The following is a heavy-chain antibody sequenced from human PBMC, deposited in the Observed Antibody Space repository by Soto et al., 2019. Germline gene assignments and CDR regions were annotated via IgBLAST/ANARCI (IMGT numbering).Heavy chain of an antibody. V-gene: IGHV1-18*01. CDR2: ISAYNGNT. J-gene: IGHJ5*02. D-gene: IGHD3-9*01. CDR3: ARDQGSPYYDILTGYPYPSNWFDP. CDR1: GYTFTSYG. Sequence: ASVKVSCKASGYTFTSYGISWVRQAPGQGLEWMGWISAYNGNTNYAQKLQGRVTMTTDTSTSTAYMELRSLRSDDTAVYYCARDQGSPYYDILTGYPYPSNWFDPWGQGTLVTVSS.